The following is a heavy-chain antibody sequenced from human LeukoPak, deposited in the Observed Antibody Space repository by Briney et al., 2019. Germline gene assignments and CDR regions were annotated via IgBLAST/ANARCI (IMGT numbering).Heavy chain of an antibody. Sequence: SETLSLTCTVSGYSISSGYYWGWIRQPPGKGLEWIGSIYHSGSTYYNPSLKSRVTISVDTSKNQFSLKLSSVTAADTAVYYCARAPGIAVAGTWAFDYWGQGTLVTVSS. D-gene: IGHD6-19*01. CDR2: IYHSGST. CDR1: GYSISSGYY. CDR3: ARAPGIAVAGTWAFDY. J-gene: IGHJ4*02. V-gene: IGHV4-38-2*02.